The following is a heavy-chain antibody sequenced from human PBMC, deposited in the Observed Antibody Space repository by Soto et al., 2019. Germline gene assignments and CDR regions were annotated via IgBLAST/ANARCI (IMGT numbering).Heavy chain of an antibody. V-gene: IGHV3-23*01. D-gene: IGHD3-10*01. CDR3: AKEGVTMVRGVIRYYFDY. Sequence: GGSLRLSCAASGFTFSSYAMSWVRQAPGKGLEWVSAISGSGGSTYYADSVKGRFTISRDNSKNTLYLQMNSLRAEDTAVYYCAKEGVTMVRGVIRYYFDYWGQGTLVTVSS. J-gene: IGHJ4*02. CDR1: GFTFSSYA. CDR2: ISGSGGST.